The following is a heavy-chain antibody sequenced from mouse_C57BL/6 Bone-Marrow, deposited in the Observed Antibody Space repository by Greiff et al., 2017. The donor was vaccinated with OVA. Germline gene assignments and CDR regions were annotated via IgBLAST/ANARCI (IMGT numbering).Heavy chain of an antibody. Sequence: QVQLQQPGAELVKPGASVKLSCKASGYTFTSYWMHWVKQRPGQGLEWIGMIHPNRGSTNYNEKFKSKATLTVDKSSSTAYMQLSSLTSEDSAVYYCARDSYLPFAYWGQGTLVTVSA. V-gene: IGHV1-64*01. J-gene: IGHJ3*01. CDR2: IHPNRGST. CDR1: GYTFTSYW. D-gene: IGHD1-1*01. CDR3: ARDSYLPFAY.